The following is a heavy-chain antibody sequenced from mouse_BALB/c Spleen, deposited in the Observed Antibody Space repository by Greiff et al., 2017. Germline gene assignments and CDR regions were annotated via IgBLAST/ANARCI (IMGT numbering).Heavy chain of an antibody. CDR2: IDPSDSET. V-gene: IGHV1-69*02. CDR1: GYTFTSYW. CDR3: ARGENYYGTYAMDY. D-gene: IGHD1-1*01. Sequence: QVQLQQPGAELVKPGAPVKLSCKASGYTFTSYWMNWVKQRPGRGLEWIGRIDPSDSETHYNQKFKDKATLTVDKSSSTAYIQLSSLTSEDSAVYYCARGENYYGTYAMDYWGQGTSVTVSS. J-gene: IGHJ4*01.